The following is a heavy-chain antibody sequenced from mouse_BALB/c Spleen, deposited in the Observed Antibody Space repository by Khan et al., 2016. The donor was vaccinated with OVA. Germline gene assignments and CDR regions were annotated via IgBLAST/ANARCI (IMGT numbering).Heavy chain of an antibody. CDR1: GYTFTNYW. CDR3: TREGVDGASCAY. V-gene: IGHV1-69*01. D-gene: IGHD2-3*01. CDR2: VYPSDRYT. Sequence: VQLPPSGAELVRPGASVKLSCKASGYTFTNYWINWVKQRPGQGLAWIGNVYPSDRYTTYTQTFTDTSTFTFDKSSSTAYMQLSIPTSDDSAVEYGTREGVDGASCAYWGQGTLGTVAA. J-gene: IGHJ3*01.